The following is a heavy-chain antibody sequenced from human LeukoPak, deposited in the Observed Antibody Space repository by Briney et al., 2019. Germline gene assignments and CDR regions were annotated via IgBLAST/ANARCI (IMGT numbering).Heavy chain of an antibody. Sequence: SETRSLNCSVSGGSVSAYYWSWLRQPPGKGLEYIGYLSYSRGTNCNPSVKRLVTISTDASRNLFALRLSAVTAADTAVYYCARMSNGDYFDYWGQGTLVTVSS. J-gene: IGHJ4*02. CDR1: GGSVSAYY. CDR2: LSYSRGT. V-gene: IGHV4-59*02. D-gene: IGHD2-21*01. CDR3: ARMSNGDYFDY.